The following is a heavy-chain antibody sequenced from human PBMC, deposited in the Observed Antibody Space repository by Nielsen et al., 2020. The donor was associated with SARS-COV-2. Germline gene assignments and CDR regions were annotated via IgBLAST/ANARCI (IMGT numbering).Heavy chain of an antibody. D-gene: IGHD2-21*02. J-gene: IGHJ4*02. CDR1: GCTFSSYT. V-gene: IGHV1-69*08. CDR2: IIPIHGKA. CDR3: AGGEYCGGDCYSDFFDY. Sequence: SVKISCKASGCTFSSYTISWVRQAPGQGLEWMGRIIPIHGKANYAQKFQGRVTIPVDKSTSTAYMELSSLRSEDTAVYYCAGGEYCGGDCYSDFFDYWGQGTLVTVSS.